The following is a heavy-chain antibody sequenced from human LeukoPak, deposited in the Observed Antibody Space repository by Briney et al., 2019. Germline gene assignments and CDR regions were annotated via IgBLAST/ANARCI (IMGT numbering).Heavy chain of an antibody. V-gene: IGHV4-39*07. Sequence: SETLSLTCTVSGGSISSSSYYWGWIRQPPGKGLEWIGSIYYSGSTYYNPSLKSRVTISVDTSKNQFSLKLSSVTAADTAVYYCAREIYYGYAFDIWGQGTMVTDSS. J-gene: IGHJ3*02. CDR2: IYYSGST. D-gene: IGHD3-10*01. CDR1: GGSISSSSYY. CDR3: AREIYYGYAFDI.